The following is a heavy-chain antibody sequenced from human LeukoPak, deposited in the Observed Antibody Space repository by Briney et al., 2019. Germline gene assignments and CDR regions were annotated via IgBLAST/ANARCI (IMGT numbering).Heavy chain of an antibody. CDR3: ARKNITMIKGTLFDY. Sequence: SETLSLTCTVSGASINRRSYYWGWIRQPPGKGLEWIGSIFYSGSAYYNPSLKSRVTMSVDTSKNQFSLRLSSVTAADTAVYYCARKNITMIKGTLFDYWGQGILVTVSS. CDR1: GASINRRSYY. J-gene: IGHJ4*02. V-gene: IGHV4-39*07. CDR2: IFYSGSA. D-gene: IGHD3-22*01.